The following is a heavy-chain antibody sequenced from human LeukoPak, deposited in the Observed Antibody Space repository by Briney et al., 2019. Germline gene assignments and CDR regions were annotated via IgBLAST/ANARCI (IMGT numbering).Heavy chain of an antibody. J-gene: IGHJ4*02. Sequence: GGSLRLSCAASAFTFSNDWMSWVRQAPGKGLEWGGHIKSKTDGGTTDYAAPVKGRFTISRDDSKNTLYLQMNSLKTEDTAVYYCTRQQLVFDCWGQGTLVTVSS. CDR2: IKSKTDGGTT. D-gene: IGHD6-6*01. CDR1: AFTFSNDW. V-gene: IGHV3-15*01. CDR3: TRQQLVFDC.